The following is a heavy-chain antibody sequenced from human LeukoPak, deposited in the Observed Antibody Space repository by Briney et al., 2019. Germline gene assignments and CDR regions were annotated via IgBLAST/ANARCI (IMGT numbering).Heavy chain of an antibody. CDR1: GFIFGKSW. V-gene: IGHV3-74*01. D-gene: IGHD1-14*01. CDR3: ARDDYNRL. Sequence: GGSLRLSCAASGFIFGKSWMHWVRQAPGKGLVWVSRTDGSSTTYADSVKGRISVSMDNAQNTLYLQMNSLRAEDTAVYYCARDDYNRLWGQGTLVTVSS. CDR2: TDGSST. J-gene: IGHJ4*02.